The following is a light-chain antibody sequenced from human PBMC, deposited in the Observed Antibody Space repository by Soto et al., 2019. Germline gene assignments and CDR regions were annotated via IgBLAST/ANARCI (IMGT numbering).Light chain of an antibody. V-gene: IGKV3-15*01. J-gene: IGKJ4*01. CDR1: QSIYTN. CDR2: GAS. Sequence: EIVMTQSPATLSVSAGERATLSCRASQSIYTNLDWYQQKPGQAPRLLISGASTRATGIPDRFSGSGSGTEFTLTISSLQSEDFAVYYCQQYTNWPLTFGGGTKVEIK. CDR3: QQYTNWPLT.